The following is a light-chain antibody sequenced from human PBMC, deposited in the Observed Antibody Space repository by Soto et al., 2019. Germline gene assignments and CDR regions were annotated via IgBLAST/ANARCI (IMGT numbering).Light chain of an antibody. CDR1: QSVSTN. CDR2: GAS. CDR3: HQYNNWPPYT. Sequence: ETVMTQSPAILSVSPGERATLSCRASQSVSTNLAWYQQKPGQAPRLVIYGASTRATGISARFSASGSGTEFTLPISSLESEDFAVYYCHQYNNWPPYTFGQRTKLEI. J-gene: IGKJ2*01. V-gene: IGKV3-15*01.